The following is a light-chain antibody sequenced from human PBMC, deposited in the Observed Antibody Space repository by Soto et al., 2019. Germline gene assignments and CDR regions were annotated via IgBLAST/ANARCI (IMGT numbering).Light chain of an antibody. CDR3: QLYGSSAWT. Sequence: ETVLTQSPGTLSLSPGERASLSCRASQSIKRNYLAWYQQKPGQAPRLLIHGASSRATGIPDRFGGSGSGTDFTLTISRLEPEDFAVYYCQLYGSSAWTFGQGTKVEIK. V-gene: IGKV3-20*01. J-gene: IGKJ1*01. CDR1: QSIKRNY. CDR2: GAS.